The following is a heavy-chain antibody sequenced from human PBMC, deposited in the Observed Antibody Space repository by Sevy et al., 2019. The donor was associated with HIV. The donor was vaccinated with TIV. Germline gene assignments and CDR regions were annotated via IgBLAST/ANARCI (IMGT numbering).Heavy chain of an antibody. CDR2: ISTSSKTM. Sequence: GGSLRLSCAASGFSFSSYSLSWVRQAPGKGLEWISYISTSSKTMHYADSVKGRFTISRDDAKNSLYLQMNSLGDEDMAVYYCARTGDSTGYYVWFDPWGQGTLVTVSS. V-gene: IGHV3-48*02. CDR3: ARTGDSTGYYVWFDP. J-gene: IGHJ5*02. CDR1: GFSFSSYS. D-gene: IGHD3-22*01.